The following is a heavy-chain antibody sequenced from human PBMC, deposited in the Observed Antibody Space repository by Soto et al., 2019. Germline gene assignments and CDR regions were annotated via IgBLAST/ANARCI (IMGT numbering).Heavy chain of an antibody. J-gene: IGHJ6*02. CDR2: INPNSGDT. V-gene: IGHV1-2*02. Sequence: QVQLVQSGTEVKRPGDSVKVSCKASGYTFTGYYVHWVRQAPGQGLAWMGWINPNSGDTYLAQRFQGRVTMNRDTSIGTAYMELRGLTSDDTAEYYCAKGGAIVAAGTRVYIYNAMDVWGQGTTVTVSS. D-gene: IGHD1-26*01. CDR1: GYTFTGYY. CDR3: AKGGAIVAAGTRVYIYNAMDV.